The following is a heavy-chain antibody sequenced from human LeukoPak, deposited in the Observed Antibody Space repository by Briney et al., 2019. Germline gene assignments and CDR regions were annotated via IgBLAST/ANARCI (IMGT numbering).Heavy chain of an antibody. CDR1: GFTFSVSA. CDR3: TRQAPRTIFGVVESMDV. Sequence: GSLRLSCAASGFTFSVSAMHWVRQASGKGLEWVGRSRSKANGYATAYAASVKGRFTISRDDSKNTAYLQMNSLKTEDTAVYYCTRQAPRTIFGVVESMDVWGKGTTVTVSS. D-gene: IGHD3-3*01. CDR2: SRSKANGYAT. V-gene: IGHV3-73*01. J-gene: IGHJ6*03.